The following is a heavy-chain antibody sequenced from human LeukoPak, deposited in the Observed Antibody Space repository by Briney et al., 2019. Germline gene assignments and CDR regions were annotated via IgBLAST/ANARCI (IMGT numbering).Heavy chain of an antibody. D-gene: IGHD2-2*01. CDR2: ISSSNI. Sequence: GGSLRLSCAASGFSFSTYSMSWVRQAPGKGLEWVSYISSSNIYYADSVKGRFTISRDNSKNTVYLHMNSLRPDDTALYYCAREGGTVVVGRFDYWGQGTLVTVSS. CDR1: GFSFSTYS. J-gene: IGHJ4*02. CDR3: AREGGTVVVGRFDY. V-gene: IGHV3-48*01.